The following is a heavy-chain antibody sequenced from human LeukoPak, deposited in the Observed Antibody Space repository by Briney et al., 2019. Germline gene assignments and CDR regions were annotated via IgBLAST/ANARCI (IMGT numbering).Heavy chain of an antibody. CDR2: IYYSGST. Sequence: PSETLSLTCTVSGGSISSYYYWTWIRQPPGRGLEWIGYIYYSGSTNYNPSLKSRVTISVDTPNNQFSLTLSSVTAADTAVYYCARAGRTDGYKSYFDYWGQGTLVTVSS. CDR3: ARAGRTDGYKSYFDY. J-gene: IGHJ4*02. CDR1: GGSISSYYY. D-gene: IGHD5-24*01. V-gene: IGHV4-59*01.